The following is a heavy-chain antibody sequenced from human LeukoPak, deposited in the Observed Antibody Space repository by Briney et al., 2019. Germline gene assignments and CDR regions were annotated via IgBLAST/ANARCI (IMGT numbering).Heavy chain of an antibody. Sequence: SVKVSCKASGGTFSSYAISWVRQAPGQGLEWMGGIIPIFGTANYAQKFQGRVTITADESTSTAYMELSSLRSEDTAVYCCASDVSPSDFWSGYYIDNRFDPWGQGTLVTVSS. J-gene: IGHJ5*02. D-gene: IGHD3-3*01. CDR3: ASDVSPSDFWSGYYIDNRFDP. CDR2: IIPIFGTA. CDR1: GGTFSSYA. V-gene: IGHV1-69*01.